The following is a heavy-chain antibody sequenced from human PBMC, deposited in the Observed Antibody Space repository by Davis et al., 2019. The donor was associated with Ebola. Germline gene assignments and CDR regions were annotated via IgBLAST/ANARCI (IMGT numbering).Heavy chain of an antibody. D-gene: IGHD4-17*01. V-gene: IGHV5-51*01. CDR1: GFTFTSYW. J-gene: IGHJ2*01. CDR3: ARLPPNYGDYSLGYFDL. CDR2: IYPGDSDT. Sequence: KVSCKGSGFTFTSYWIGWVRQMPGKGLEWMGIIYPGDSDTRYSPSFQGQVTISADKSSDTVFLQWRSLKASDTAMYYCARLPPNYGDYSLGYFDLWGRGTLVTVSS.